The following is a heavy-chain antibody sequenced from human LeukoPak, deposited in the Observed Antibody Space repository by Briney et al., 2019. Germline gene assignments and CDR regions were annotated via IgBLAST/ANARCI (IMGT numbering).Heavy chain of an antibody. V-gene: IGHV3-30*02. Sequence: GGSLRLSCAASGFTFSSYGMHWVRQAPGKGLEWVAFIRCDGSNKYYADSVKGRFTISRDNSKNTLYLQMNSLRAEDTAVYYCAKVSLGYCSSTSCPPLDYWGQGTLVTVSS. J-gene: IGHJ4*02. CDR3: AKVSLGYCSSTSCPPLDY. D-gene: IGHD2-2*01. CDR1: GFTFSSYG. CDR2: IRCDGSNK.